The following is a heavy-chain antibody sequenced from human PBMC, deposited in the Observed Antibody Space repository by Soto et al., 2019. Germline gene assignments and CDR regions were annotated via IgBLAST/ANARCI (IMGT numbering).Heavy chain of an antibody. CDR2: IYNGGST. J-gene: IGHJ4*02. D-gene: IGHD3-3*01. V-gene: IGHV4-30-4*01. CDR1: GDSVSSVGFH. CDR3: ARAPVGLDTISYFDY. Sequence: PSETRSLTCTVYGDSVSSVGFHWAWLRRPPGKGLEWIGYIYNGGSTYYRPSLESRMQMSLDATRNHYSLRLTSVTAADTAVYFCARAPVGLDTISYFDYWGQGKLVTVSS.